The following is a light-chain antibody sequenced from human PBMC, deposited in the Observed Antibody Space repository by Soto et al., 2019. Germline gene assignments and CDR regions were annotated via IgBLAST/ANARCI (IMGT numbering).Light chain of an antibody. J-gene: IGKJ2*01. V-gene: IGKV3-20*01. CDR1: QSVSSSY. CDR2: GAS. Sequence: EIVLTQSPGTLSLSPGERATLSCRASQSVSSSYLAWYQHKPGQAPRLLIYGASSRATGIPDRFSGSGSGTAFTLTISRLEPEDFAVYYCQQYGSSPHTFGQGTKLEIQ. CDR3: QQYGSSPHT.